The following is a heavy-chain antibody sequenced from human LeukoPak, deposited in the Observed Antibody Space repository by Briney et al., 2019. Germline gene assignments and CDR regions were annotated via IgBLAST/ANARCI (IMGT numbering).Heavy chain of an antibody. CDR3: AKATGYSYGLDY. Sequence: GRSLRLSCAASGFTFSSYGMHWVRQAPGKGLEWVAVIWYDGSNKYYADSVKGRFTISRDNSKNTLYLQMNSLRAEDTAVYYCAKATGYSYGLDYWGQGTLVTVSS. CDR1: GFTFSSYG. D-gene: IGHD5-18*01. V-gene: IGHV3-33*06. J-gene: IGHJ4*02. CDR2: IWYDGSNK.